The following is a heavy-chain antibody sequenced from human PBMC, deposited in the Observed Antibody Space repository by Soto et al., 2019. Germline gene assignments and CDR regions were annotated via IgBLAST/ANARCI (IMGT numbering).Heavy chain of an antibody. D-gene: IGHD3-16*01. CDR3: AHIPNYYQYDWFDP. V-gene: IGHV2-5*02. CDR2: IYWDDDK. Sequence: QSTLKESGPTLVKPTQTLTLTCTFSGFSLTTRGVGVGWIRQPPGKAPECLALIYWDDDKRYSPSLQSRLSITKDTSKNQVVLTMTNVDPVDTATYYCAHIPNYYQYDWFDPWGQGTLVSVSS. J-gene: IGHJ5*02. CDR1: GFSLTTRGVG.